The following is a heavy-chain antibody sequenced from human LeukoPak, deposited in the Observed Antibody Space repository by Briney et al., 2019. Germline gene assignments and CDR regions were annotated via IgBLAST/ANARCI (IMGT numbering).Heavy chain of an antibody. V-gene: IGHV3-9*01. D-gene: IGHD1-26*01. J-gene: IGHJ4*02. CDR2: ISWNSGSI. Sequence: GGSLRLSCAASGFTFDDYAMHWVRQAPGKGLEWVSGISWNSGSIGYADSVKGRFTISRDNAKNSLYLQMNSLRAEDTALYYCAKDTWEGHFGYWGQGTLVTVSS. CDR1: GFTFDDYA. CDR3: AKDTWEGHFGY.